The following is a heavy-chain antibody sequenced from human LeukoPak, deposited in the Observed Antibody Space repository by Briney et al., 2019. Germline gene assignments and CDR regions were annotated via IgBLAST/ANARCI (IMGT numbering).Heavy chain of an antibody. CDR3: ARPYHLYSSGDY. D-gene: IGHD6-19*01. Sequence: SETLSLTCTVSGGSISSSSYYWGWIRQPPGKGLEWIGSIYYSGSTYYNPSLKSRVTISVDTSKNQFSPKLSSVTAADTAVYYCARPYHLYSSGDYWGQGTLVTVSS. J-gene: IGHJ4*02. CDR2: IYYSGST. V-gene: IGHV4-39*01. CDR1: GGSISSSSYY.